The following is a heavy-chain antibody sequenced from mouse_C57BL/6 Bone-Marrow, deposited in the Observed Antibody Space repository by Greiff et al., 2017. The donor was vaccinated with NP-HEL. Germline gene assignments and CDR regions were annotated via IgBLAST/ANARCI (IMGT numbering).Heavy chain of an antibody. D-gene: IGHD2-1*01. CDR2: IYPGDGDT. J-gene: IGHJ3*01. Sequence: VKLMESGPELVKPGASVKISCKASGYAFSSSWMNWVKQRPGKGLEWIGRIYPGDGDTNYNGKFKGKATLTADKSSSTAYMQLSSLTSEDSAVYFCARCIYYGNPFAYWGQGTLVTVSA. CDR3: ARCIYYGNPFAY. CDR1: GYAFSSSW. V-gene: IGHV1-82*01.